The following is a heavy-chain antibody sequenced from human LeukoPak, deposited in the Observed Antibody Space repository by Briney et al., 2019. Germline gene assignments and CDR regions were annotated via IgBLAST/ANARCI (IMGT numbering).Heavy chain of an antibody. D-gene: IGHD3-10*01. Sequence: SETLSLTCTVSGGSISSYYWSWIRQPPGKGLEWIGYIYYSGSTNYNPSLKSRVTILVDTSKNQFSLKLSSVTAADTAVYYCARDFASGYYGSGSYFDYWGQGTLVTVSS. J-gene: IGHJ4*02. CDR2: IYYSGST. CDR3: ARDFASGYYGSGSYFDY. CDR1: GGSISSYY. V-gene: IGHV4-59*01.